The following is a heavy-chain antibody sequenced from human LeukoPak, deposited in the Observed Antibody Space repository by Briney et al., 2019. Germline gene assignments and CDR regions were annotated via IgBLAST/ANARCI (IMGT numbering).Heavy chain of an antibody. CDR1: GFTFEDYA. J-gene: IGHJ4*02. CDR3: ARDPGPAYSGYDHY. Sequence: GGSLRLSCAASGFTFEDYAMHWVRQAPGKGLEWVSGLSWNSGNIDYAESVKGRFTISRDNAKNSLYLQMNSLRAEDTAVYYCARDPGPAYSGYDHYWGQGTLVTVSS. D-gene: IGHD5-12*01. V-gene: IGHV3-9*01. CDR2: LSWNSGNI.